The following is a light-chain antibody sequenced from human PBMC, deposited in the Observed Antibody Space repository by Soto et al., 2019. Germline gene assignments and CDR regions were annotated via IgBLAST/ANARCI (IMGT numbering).Light chain of an antibody. CDR2: DAS. J-gene: IGKJ1*01. CDR3: QQDKSERT. V-gene: IGKV1-5*01. CDR1: QSISRW. Sequence: DIQMTQSPSTLSASVAARVTITCRASQSISRWLAWYQQHPGGAAKLLIYDASSSESGVPSRFSDSGAGTELTLPINPLPPGESATDDSQQDKSERTFGQGTNV.